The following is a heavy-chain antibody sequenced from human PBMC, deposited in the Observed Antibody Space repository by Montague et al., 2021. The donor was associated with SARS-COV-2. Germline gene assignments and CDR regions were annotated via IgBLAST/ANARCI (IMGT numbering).Heavy chain of an antibody. J-gene: IGHJ2*01. Sequence: SETLSLTCAVHDGSFSGYYWSWIRQPPGKGLEWIGEINHSGSTNYNPSLKSRVSISVDTSKNQFSLKLSSVTAADTAVYYCARGAPTITMIVVVFTGAGWYFDLWGRGTLVTVSS. CDR1: DGSFSGYY. V-gene: IGHV4-34*01. CDR2: INHSGST. CDR3: ARGAPTITMIVVVFTGAGWYFDL. D-gene: IGHD3-22*01.